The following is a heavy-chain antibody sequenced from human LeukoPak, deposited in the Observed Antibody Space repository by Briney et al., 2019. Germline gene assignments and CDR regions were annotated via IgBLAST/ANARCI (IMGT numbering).Heavy chain of an antibody. CDR3: VRGGELVGSYFDY. Sequence: PGGSLRLSCEASGFTFDSYGMSWVRQAPGKGLEWVSGIRNGDDTTHADSVKGRFTISRDNAKNSLYLQMNSLRAEDTAFYYCVRGGELVGSYFDYWGQGALVTVSS. V-gene: IGHV3-20*04. CDR2: IRNGDDT. D-gene: IGHD3-16*01. J-gene: IGHJ4*02. CDR1: GFTFDSYG.